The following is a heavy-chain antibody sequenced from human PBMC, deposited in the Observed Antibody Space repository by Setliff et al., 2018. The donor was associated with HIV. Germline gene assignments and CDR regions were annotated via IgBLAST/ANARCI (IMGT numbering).Heavy chain of an antibody. CDR1: GYSFPTYC. D-gene: IGHD3-22*01. CDR3: ARVDMGYYYDISGYSHFDH. J-gene: IGHJ4*02. V-gene: IGHV5-51*01. Sequence: PGESLKISCKGSGYSFPTYCIAWVRQMPGTGLEGMGVIDPDESDSRYSPSFRGQVTISADKSINTAYLQWSILKASDTAMYYCARVDMGYYYDISGYSHFDHWGQGTLVTVSS. CDR2: IDPDESDS.